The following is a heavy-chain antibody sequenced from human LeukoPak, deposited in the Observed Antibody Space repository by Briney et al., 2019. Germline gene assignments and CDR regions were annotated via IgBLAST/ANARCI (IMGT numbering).Heavy chain of an antibody. J-gene: IGHJ3*01. CDR1: GGSISSSSYY. CDR3: ARNNLEWLYTR. CDR2: IYYGGST. V-gene: IGHV4-39*01. D-gene: IGHD3-3*01. Sequence: PSETLSLTCTVSGGSISSSSYYWGWIRQPPGKGLEWIGSIYYGGSTYYNPSLKSRVTISVDMSKNQFSLKLSSVSAADTAVYYCARNNLEWLYTRWGQGTMVTVSS.